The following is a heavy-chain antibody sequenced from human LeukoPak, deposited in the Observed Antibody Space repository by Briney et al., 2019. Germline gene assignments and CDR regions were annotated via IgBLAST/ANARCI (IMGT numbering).Heavy chain of an antibody. CDR1: GFTFSSYG. D-gene: IGHD5-18*01. CDR3: GKDSGRYTYGLFDS. CDR2: IWYDGSNK. Sequence: GGSLRLSFAASGFTFSSYGMHWVRQAPGKGLEWVAVIWYDGSNKYYADSVKGRFTISRDNSKNTLYLQMDSLRAEDTAVYYCGKDSGRYTYGLFDSWGQGALVTVSS. V-gene: IGHV3-33*06. J-gene: IGHJ4*02.